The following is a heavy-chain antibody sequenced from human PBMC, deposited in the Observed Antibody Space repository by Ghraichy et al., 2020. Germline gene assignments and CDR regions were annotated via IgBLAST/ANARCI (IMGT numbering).Heavy chain of an antibody. D-gene: IGHD1-26*01. J-gene: IGHJ5*02. V-gene: IGHV2-5*02. CDR1: GFSLSTLGVG. CDR2: IYWDDDK. Sequence: SGPTLVKPTQTLTLTCTFSGFSLSTLGVGVGWIRQPPGKALEWLAVIYWDDDKRYSPSLKRRVTITKATSKNQVVFTMTNMDPEDPAAYYCAHSLGGTLKPYNWFDPWGQGTLVTVSS. CDR3: AHSLGGTLKPYNWFDP.